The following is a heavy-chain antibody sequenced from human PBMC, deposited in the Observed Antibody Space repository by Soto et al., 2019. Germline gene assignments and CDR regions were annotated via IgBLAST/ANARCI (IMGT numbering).Heavy chain of an antibody. CDR3: ARDRKSSSTYDAFDI. D-gene: IGHD6-13*01. J-gene: IGHJ3*02. V-gene: IGHV3-66*01. CDR1: GFTVSSNY. CDR2: IYSGGST. Sequence: PVGSLRLSCAASGFTVSSNYMSRVRQAPGKGLEWVSVIYSGGSTYYADSVKGRFTISRDNSKNTLYLQMNSLRAEDTAVYYCARDRKSSSTYDAFDIWGQGTMVTVSS.